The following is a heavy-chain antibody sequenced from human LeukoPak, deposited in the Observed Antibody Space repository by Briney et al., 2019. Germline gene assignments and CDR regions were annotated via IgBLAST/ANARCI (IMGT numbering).Heavy chain of an antibody. V-gene: IGHV3-74*01. CDR1: GFTFTTYW. CDR2: INSDGSTT. Sequence: QPGGSLRLSCAASGFTFTTYWMNWVRQPPGKGLMWVSRINSDGSTTTYADFVKGRFTISRDNAKSTLYLQMNSLRAEDTAVYYCVRGGVGITGLDYWGQGTLVTVSS. CDR3: VRGGVGITGLDY. J-gene: IGHJ4*02. D-gene: IGHD3-22*01.